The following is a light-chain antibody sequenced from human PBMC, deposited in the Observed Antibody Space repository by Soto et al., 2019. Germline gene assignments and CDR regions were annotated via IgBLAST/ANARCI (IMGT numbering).Light chain of an antibody. CDR2: GAS. CDR1: QSFSSSY. V-gene: IGKV3-20*01. Sequence: EIVLTQSPGTLSLSPGERATLSCRASQSFSSSYLAWYQQKPGQAPRLLIYGASSRATGIPDRFSGSGSGTAFTLTSSRLEPEDFAVYYWQQYGSSPFTFGPGTKVDIK. CDR3: QQYGSSPFT. J-gene: IGKJ3*01.